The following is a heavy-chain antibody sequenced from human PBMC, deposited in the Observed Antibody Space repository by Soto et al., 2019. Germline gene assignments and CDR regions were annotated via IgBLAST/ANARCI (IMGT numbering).Heavy chain of an antibody. Sequence: GGSLRLSCAASGFTFSSYGMHWVRQAPGKGLEWVAVISYDGSNKYYADSVKGRFTISRDNSKNTLYLQMNSLGAEDTAVYYCAKGWYVATHDNYFDYWGQGTLVTVSS. CDR3: AKGWYVATHDNYFDY. D-gene: IGHD6-13*01. CDR2: ISYDGSNK. J-gene: IGHJ4*02. V-gene: IGHV3-30*18. CDR1: GFTFSSYG.